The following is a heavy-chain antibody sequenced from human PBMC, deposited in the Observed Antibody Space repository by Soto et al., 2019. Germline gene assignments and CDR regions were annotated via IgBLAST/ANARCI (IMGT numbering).Heavy chain of an antibody. Sequence: AETLSLTCTVSGGSISSYYWSWIRQPPGKGLEWIGYIYYSGSTNYNPSLKSRVTISVDTSKNQFSLKLSSVTAADTAVYYCARGLGYCSGGSCYGGYWFDPWGQGTLVTVSS. D-gene: IGHD2-15*01. CDR1: GGSISSYY. J-gene: IGHJ5*02. V-gene: IGHV4-59*01. CDR2: IYYSGST. CDR3: ARGLGYCSGGSCYGGYWFDP.